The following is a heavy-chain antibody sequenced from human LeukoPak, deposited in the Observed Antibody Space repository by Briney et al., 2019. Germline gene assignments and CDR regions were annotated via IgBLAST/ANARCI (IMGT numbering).Heavy chain of an antibody. V-gene: IGHV4-59*01. Sequence: SETLSLTCTVSGGSISSYYWSWIRQPPRRGLEWIGYIYYSGSTNYNPSLKSRVTISVDTSKNQFSLKLSSVTAADTAVYYCARIYDSSGYYEDYWGQGTLVTVSS. D-gene: IGHD3-22*01. CDR3: ARIYDSSGYYEDY. CDR2: IYYSGST. J-gene: IGHJ4*02. CDR1: GGSISSYY.